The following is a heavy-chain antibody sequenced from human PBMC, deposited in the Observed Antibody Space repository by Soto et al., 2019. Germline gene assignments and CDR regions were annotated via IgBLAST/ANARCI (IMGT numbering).Heavy chain of an antibody. Sequence: QVQLQESGPGLVKPSGTLSLTCAVSGGSISSTNWWNWVRQPPGKGLEWIGEIDHSGRTNYNPSLKRRVTMSVDKPKNRFSLTVSSVTAADTAVYYCVRDSGNGWKDYWGQGILVTVSS. CDR1: GGSISSTNW. J-gene: IGHJ4*02. D-gene: IGHD6-19*01. V-gene: IGHV4-4*02. CDR2: IDHSGRT. CDR3: VRDSGNGWKDY.